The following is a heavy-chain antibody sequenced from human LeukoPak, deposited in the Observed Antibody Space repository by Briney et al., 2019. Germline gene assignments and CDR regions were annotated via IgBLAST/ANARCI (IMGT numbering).Heavy chain of an antibody. Sequence: GGSLRLSCAASGFTFSDYYMSWIRQAPGKGLEWVSAISGSGGSTYYADSVKGRFTISRDNSKNTLYLQMNSLRAEDTAVYYCAKDPYDYSRAFDYWGQGTLVTVSS. J-gene: IGHJ4*02. D-gene: IGHD4-11*01. V-gene: IGHV3-23*01. CDR2: ISGSGGST. CDR1: GFTFSDYY. CDR3: AKDPYDYSRAFDY.